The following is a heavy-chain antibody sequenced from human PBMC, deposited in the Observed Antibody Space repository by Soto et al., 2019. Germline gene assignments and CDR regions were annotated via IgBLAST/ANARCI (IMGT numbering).Heavy chain of an antibody. CDR1: GFTFSSYG. CDR3: ARGDVTGTSFSSPDAFDI. D-gene: IGHD1-7*01. CDR2: IWYDGSNK. V-gene: IGHV3-33*01. Sequence: GGSLRLSCAASGFTFSSYGMHWVRQAPGKGLEWVAVIWYDGSNKYYADSVKGRFTISRDNSKNTLYLQMNSLRAEDTAVYYCARGDVTGTSFSSPDAFDIWCQGTMVTVSS. J-gene: IGHJ3*02.